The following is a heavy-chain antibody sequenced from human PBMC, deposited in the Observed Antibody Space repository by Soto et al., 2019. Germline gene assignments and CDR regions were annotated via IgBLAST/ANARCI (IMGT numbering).Heavy chain of an antibody. Sequence: QVQLVQSGAEVKKPGASVKVSCKASGYTFTSYGISWVRQAPGQGLEWMGWISAYNGNTNYAQKLQGRVTMTTDTSTSTAYMELRSLRSDDTAVYYCARARYYDILTGYYPLLDYWGQGTLVTVSS. CDR3: ARARYYDILTGYYPLLDY. D-gene: IGHD3-9*01. V-gene: IGHV1-18*01. J-gene: IGHJ4*02. CDR2: ISAYNGNT. CDR1: GYTFTSYG.